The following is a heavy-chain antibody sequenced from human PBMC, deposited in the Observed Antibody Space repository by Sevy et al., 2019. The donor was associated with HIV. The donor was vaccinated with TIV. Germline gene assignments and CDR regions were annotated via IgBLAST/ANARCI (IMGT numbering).Heavy chain of an antibody. J-gene: IGHJ3*01. V-gene: IGHV3-9*03. CDR2: INWSGGGI. Sequence: GGSLRLSCAASGFSFDDYMMHWVQQAPGRGLEWVSGINWSGGGITYADSVKDRFTISRDNAKNSLYLQMNNLRAEDMALYYCATGDSHDTVGVGTFDVWGQGTMVTVSS. D-gene: IGHD3-10*01. CDR1: GFSFDDYM. CDR3: ATGDSHDTVGVGTFDV.